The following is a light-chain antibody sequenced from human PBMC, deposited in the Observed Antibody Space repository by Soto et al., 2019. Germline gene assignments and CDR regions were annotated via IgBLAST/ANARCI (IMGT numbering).Light chain of an antibody. CDR3: TSWTTSTTMI. V-gene: IGLV2-14*03. CDR1: SSDIGAYNF. J-gene: IGLJ2*01. Sequence: QSALTQPASVSGSPGQSITISCTGTSSDIGAYNFVSWYQQPPAKAPKLMLYDVNIRPSRVYNRFSGSKSGNTASLTISGLQAEDEADYYCTSWTTSTTMIFGGGTKLTVL. CDR2: DVN.